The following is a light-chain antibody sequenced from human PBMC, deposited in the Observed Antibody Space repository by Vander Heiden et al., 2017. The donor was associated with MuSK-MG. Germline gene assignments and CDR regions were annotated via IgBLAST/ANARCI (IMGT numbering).Light chain of an antibody. CDR2: GAS. Sequence: EIELTQSPGTLSLSPGERATLSCRASQSVSSNHLAWYQQKPGQAPRPLMFGASYRAHGIPERFSGSGSGTDFTLSISRLEPEDFAVYYCQQYGSSPVTFGQGTKVEIK. CDR3: QQYGSSPVT. CDR1: QSVSSNH. J-gene: IGKJ1*01. V-gene: IGKV3-20*01.